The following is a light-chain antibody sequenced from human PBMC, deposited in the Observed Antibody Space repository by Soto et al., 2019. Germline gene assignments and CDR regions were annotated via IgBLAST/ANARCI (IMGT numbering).Light chain of an antibody. V-gene: IGKV1-39*01. Sequence: DIQMTQSPSSLSASIGDRITITCRASQSISSHLYWFQQKPGQAPKLLIYAASSLQSGVPSRFSGSGSGTDFTLTISSLQPEDFATYYRQQRHTNSTPLGPGPRLEIK. CDR2: AAS. CDR3: QQRHTNSTP. CDR1: QSISSH. J-gene: IGKJ5*01.